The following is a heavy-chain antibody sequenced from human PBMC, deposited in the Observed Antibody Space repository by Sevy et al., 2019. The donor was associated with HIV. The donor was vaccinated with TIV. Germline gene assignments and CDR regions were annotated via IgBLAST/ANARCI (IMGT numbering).Heavy chain of an antibody. V-gene: IGHV3-23*01. D-gene: IGHD6-13*01. Sequence: GGSLRLSCAASGFTFSSYAMSWVRQAPGKGLEWVSAISGSGGSTYYADSVKGRFTISRDNSKNTLYLKMNSLRAEDTAVYYCAKDLYSSSWYYAFDIWGQGTMVTVSS. CDR3: AKDLYSSSWYYAFDI. J-gene: IGHJ3*02. CDR2: ISGSGGST. CDR1: GFTFSSYA.